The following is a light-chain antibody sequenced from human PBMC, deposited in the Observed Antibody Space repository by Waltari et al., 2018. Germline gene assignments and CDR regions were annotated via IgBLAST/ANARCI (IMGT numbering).Light chain of an antibody. Sequence: QSALTQPASVSGSPGQSITISCTGTSSDVGRYNYVSWYQHHPGKAPKLMIYDVTKRPSGVSNRFSGSKSGNTASLTISGLQAEDEADYYCSSYTRSSTPVFGGGTKLTVL. J-gene: IGLJ3*02. V-gene: IGLV2-14*03. CDR3: SSYTRSSTPV. CDR2: DVT. CDR1: SSDVGRYNY.